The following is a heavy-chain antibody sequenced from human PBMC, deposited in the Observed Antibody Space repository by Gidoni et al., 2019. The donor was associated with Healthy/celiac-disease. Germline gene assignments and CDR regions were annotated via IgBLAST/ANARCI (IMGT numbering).Heavy chain of an antibody. V-gene: IGHV3-21*01. J-gene: IGHJ4*02. CDR3: ARDKAYCGGDCYSPFDY. D-gene: IGHD2-21*02. Sequence: EVQLVESGGGLVKPGGSLRLSCAASGFTFSSYSMNWVRQAPGKGLGWVSSISSSSSYIYYADSVKGRFTISRDNAKNSLYLQMNSLRAEDTAVYYCARDKAYCGGDCYSPFDYWGQGTLVTVSS. CDR1: GFTFSSYS. CDR2: ISSSSSYI.